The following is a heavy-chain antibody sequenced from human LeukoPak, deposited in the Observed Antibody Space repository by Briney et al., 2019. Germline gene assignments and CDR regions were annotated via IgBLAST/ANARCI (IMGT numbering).Heavy chain of an antibody. J-gene: IGHJ4*02. CDR2: VSGSGGAT. CDR1: GFTLSSSA. Sequence: GSLRLSCAASGFTLSSSAMSWVRQAPGKGLEWVSTVSGSGGATYDADSVRGRFTISRDNSKNTLYLQMYSLRADDTAVYYCAKHYYGSGSYYVTGFDYWGQGTLVTVSS. CDR3: AKHYYGSGSYYVTGFDY. D-gene: IGHD3-10*01. V-gene: IGHV3-23*01.